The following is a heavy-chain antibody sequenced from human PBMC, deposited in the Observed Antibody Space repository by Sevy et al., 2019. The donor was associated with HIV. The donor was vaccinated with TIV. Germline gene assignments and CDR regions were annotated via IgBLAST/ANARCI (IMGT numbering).Heavy chain of an antibody. V-gene: IGHV3-48*02. Sequence: GGSLRLSCAASGFTFSRYSMNWVRQAPGKGLEWISYTSSNSAALYYPDSVKGRFTISRDNANSALFLQMNSLRDDDTAVYYCARGPDCGGDCDVGFYYPLDVWGQGTTVTVSS. CDR2: TSSNSAAL. J-gene: IGHJ6*02. CDR3: ARGPDCGGDCDVGFYYPLDV. CDR1: GFTFSRYS. D-gene: IGHD2-21*02.